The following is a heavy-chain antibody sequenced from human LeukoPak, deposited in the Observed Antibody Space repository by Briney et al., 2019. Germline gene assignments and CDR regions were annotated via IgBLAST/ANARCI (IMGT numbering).Heavy chain of an antibody. D-gene: IGHD3-22*01. V-gene: IGHV3-15*01. J-gene: IGHJ4*02. CDR2: IKSKTDGGTT. CDR1: GFTFSNAW. CDR3: TTDATYYYGSSGYYQAY. Sequence: GGSLRLSCAASGFTFSNAWMSWVRQAPGKGLEWVGRIKSKTDGGTTDYTAPVQGRFTISRADSINTLYLQMNSLKTEDTAVYYCTTDATYYYGSSGYYQAYWGQGTLVTVSS.